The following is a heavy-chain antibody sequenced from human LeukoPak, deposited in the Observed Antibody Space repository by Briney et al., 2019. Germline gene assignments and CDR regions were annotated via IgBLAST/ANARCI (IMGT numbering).Heavy chain of an antibody. J-gene: IGHJ4*02. CDR3: ARDSRVSGDY. CDR1: GYTLTGYY. D-gene: IGHD2-2*01. CDR2: IDPNSGGT. V-gene: IGHV1-2*06. Sequence: ASVKVSCKTSGYTLTGYYIHWVRQAPGQGLEWLGRIDPNSGGTSYAHNFQGRVTMTRDTSISTAYMDLSSLTSDDTAVYYCARDSRVSGDYWGQGTLVTVSS.